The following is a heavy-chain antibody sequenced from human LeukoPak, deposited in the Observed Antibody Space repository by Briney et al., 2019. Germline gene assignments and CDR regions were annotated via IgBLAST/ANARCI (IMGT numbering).Heavy chain of an antibody. D-gene: IGHD1-26*01. CDR2: ISLSGRT. Sequence: PSGTLSLTCDVSGGSISRTNWWSWVRQSPGQGLEWIVEISLSGRTNYNPSLQSRVTMSLDESKNQLSLDLASVTAADTAVYYCSRDSGAFSLFVYWGQGTLVTVHS. V-gene: IGHV4-4*02. J-gene: IGHJ4*02. CDR1: GGSISRTNW. CDR3: SRDSGAFSLFVY.